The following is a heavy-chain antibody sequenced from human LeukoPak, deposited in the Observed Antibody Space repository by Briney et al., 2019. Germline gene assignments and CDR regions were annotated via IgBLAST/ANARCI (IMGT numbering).Heavy chain of an antibody. Sequence: GGSLRLSCAASGFTFSSYAMSWVRQAPGKGLEWVSAISGSGGSTYYADSVKGLFTISRDNSKNTLYLQMNSLRAEDTAAYYCAKRPGFPYYYYGMDVWGQGTTVTVSS. D-gene: IGHD1-14*01. CDR2: ISGSGGST. V-gene: IGHV3-23*01. CDR3: AKRPGFPYYYYGMDV. CDR1: GFTFSSYA. J-gene: IGHJ6*02.